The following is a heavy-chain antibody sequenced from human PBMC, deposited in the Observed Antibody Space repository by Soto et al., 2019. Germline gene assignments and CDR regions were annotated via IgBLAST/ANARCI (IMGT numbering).Heavy chain of an antibody. CDR1: GGTFSSYA. J-gene: IGHJ2*01. Sequence: SVKVSCKASGGTFSSYAISWVRQAPGQGLERMREIIPIFGTANYAQKFQGRVTITADESTSTAYMELSSLRSEDTAVYNCAGDGLRPYGYFDLWGRGTRVTVSS. D-gene: IGHD4-17*01. V-gene: IGHV1-69*13. CDR2: IIPIFGTA. CDR3: AGDGLRPYGYFDL.